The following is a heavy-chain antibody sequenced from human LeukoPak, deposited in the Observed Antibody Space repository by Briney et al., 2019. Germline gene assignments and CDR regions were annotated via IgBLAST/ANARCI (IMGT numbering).Heavy chain of an antibody. CDR1: GDSISSYY. CDR2: IYYSGST. Sequence: PSETLSLTCTVSGDSISSYYWSWIRQPPGKRLEWIGYIYYSGSTNYNPSLKSRVTISVDTSKNQFSLKLSSVTAADTAVYYCAREFVQWEPDYWGQGTLVTVSS. D-gene: IGHD1-26*01. CDR3: AREFVQWEPDY. J-gene: IGHJ4*02. V-gene: IGHV4-59*01.